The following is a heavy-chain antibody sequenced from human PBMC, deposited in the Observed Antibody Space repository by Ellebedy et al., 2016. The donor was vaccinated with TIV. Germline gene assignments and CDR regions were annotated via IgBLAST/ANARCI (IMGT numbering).Heavy chain of an antibody. D-gene: IGHD4-17*01. V-gene: IGHV3-23*01. Sequence: PGGSLRLSCVASGFTFNSYVMSCVRQAPGKGLEWVSAIRASGHRTFYADSVKGRFTISRDNSKNTLLLQMYSLRVDDTAVYYCAKARRGDYVIFGLDVWGQGTTVPVSS. CDR1: GFTFNSYV. CDR2: IRASGHRT. CDR3: AKARRGDYVIFGLDV. J-gene: IGHJ6*02.